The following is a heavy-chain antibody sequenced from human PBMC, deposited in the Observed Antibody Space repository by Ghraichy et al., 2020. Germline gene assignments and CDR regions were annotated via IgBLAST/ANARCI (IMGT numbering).Heavy chain of an antibody. Sequence: GGSLRLSCAASGFTFRSYWMSWVRQTPGKGLERVASIKGDGSEIYYVDSVKGRFTISRDTAKNSLDLQMNSLRADDTAVYYCARGRWSPNYFFDYWGLGTLVTVSS. CDR3: ARGRWSPNYFFDY. CDR1: GFTFRSYW. D-gene: IGHD6-13*01. CDR2: IKGDGSEI. V-gene: IGHV3-7*01. J-gene: IGHJ4*02.